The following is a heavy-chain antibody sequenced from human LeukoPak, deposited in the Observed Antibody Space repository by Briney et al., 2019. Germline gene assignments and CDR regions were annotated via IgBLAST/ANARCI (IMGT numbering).Heavy chain of an antibody. J-gene: IGHJ3*02. CDR3: ARQNGWELLAFDI. Sequence: GGSLRLSCAASGFTFSNYAMSWVRQAPGKGLEWVSATIGSGYNTYYADSVKGRFTISRDNAKNSLYLQMNSLRAEDTAVYYCARQNGWELLAFDIWGQGTMVTVSS. V-gene: IGHV3-23*01. CDR2: TIGSGYNT. D-gene: IGHD1-26*01. CDR1: GFTFSNYA.